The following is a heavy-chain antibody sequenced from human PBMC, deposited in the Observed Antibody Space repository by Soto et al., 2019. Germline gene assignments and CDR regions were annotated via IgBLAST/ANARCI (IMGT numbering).Heavy chain of an antibody. Sequence: PSETLSLTCSVSGGSITSRESYWGWIRQPPGKGLDWIGYIYHSGSTNYNPSLKSRVTISVDTSKNQFSLKLSSVTAADTAVYYCARSVFPWGQGTLVTVSS. V-gene: IGHV4-39*07. CDR1: GGSITSRESY. J-gene: IGHJ5*02. CDR2: IYHSGST. CDR3: ARSVFP.